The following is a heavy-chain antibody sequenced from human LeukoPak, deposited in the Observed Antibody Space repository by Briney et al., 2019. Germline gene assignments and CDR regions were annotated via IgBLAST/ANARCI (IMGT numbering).Heavy chain of an antibody. CDR2: ILDSEST. J-gene: IGHJ4*02. CDR3: SFGYCSVGKCFQIDH. D-gene: IGHD2-15*01. CDR1: RPSVTGERYY. V-gene: IGHV4-61*01. Sequence: TSETLSLTCALSRPSVTGERYYGSWIRQPPGRGLEGIGNILDSESTLYTLSLKSRVPISVDTSNNQYSLTLTSATAADTAAYDCSFGYCSVGKCFQIDHWGPGTLVIVSS.